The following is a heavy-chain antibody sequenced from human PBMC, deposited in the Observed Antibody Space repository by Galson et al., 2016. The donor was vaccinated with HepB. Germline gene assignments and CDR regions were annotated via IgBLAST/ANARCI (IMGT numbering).Heavy chain of an antibody. V-gene: IGHV2-5*01. CDR2: IYSNNDK. D-gene: IGHD5/OR15-5a*01. J-gene: IGHJ5*02. CDR3: ARVYQPRGFGAYNYFDP. Sequence: PALVKPTQTLTLTCTFSGFSISTSGVGVGWIRQPPGKALEWLALIYSNNDKRDSPSLKNRLTITKDTSKNQVVLTLTNMDPVDTATYYCARVYQPRGFGAYNYFDPWGQGTLVTVSS. CDR1: GFSISTSGVG.